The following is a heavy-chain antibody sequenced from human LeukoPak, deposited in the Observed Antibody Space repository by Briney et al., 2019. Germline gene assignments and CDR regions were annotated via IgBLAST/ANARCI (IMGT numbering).Heavy chain of an antibody. CDR2: TFYRGTT. Sequence: SETLSLTCTVSGGSISSYYWSWFRQPPGKGLEWIGYTFYRGTTYYNPSLKSRVTISLDRSKNHFSLNMTSVTAADTAMYFGARGKGYDSPSGAFDIWGHGAMVTVSS. CDR3: ARGKGYDSPSGAFDI. CDR1: GGSISSYY. D-gene: IGHD3-9*01. J-gene: IGHJ3*02. V-gene: IGHV4-59*12.